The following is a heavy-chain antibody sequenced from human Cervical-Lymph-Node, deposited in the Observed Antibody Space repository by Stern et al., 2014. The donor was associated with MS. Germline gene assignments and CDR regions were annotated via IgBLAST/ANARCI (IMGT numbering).Heavy chain of an antibody. CDR1: GFTFSSYA. Sequence: EVQLVESGGTLVPPGGSLRLSCAASGFTFSSYAMSWVRQAPGKGLEWVSVSSGSDGSTFYAYSVKGRFTISRDNSKNTLFLQMNSLRAEDTAVYYCAKVYGSGPFDYWGQGTLVTVSS. V-gene: IGHV3-23*04. D-gene: IGHD6-19*01. CDR3: AKVYGSGPFDY. J-gene: IGHJ4*02. CDR2: SSGSDGST.